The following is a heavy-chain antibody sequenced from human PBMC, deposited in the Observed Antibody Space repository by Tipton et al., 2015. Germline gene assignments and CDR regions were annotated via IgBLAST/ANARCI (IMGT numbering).Heavy chain of an antibody. CDR3: ARIRGRYVMDS. CDR1: GGSISSYY. Sequence: TLSLTCTVSGGSISSYYWSWIRQPPGKGLEWIGYIYYSGSTNYNPSLKSRVTISVDTSKNQFSLKLSSVTAADTAVYYCARIRGRYVMDSWGQGTLVTVSS. J-gene: IGHJ4*02. V-gene: IGHV4-59*01. D-gene: IGHD3-16*01. CDR2: IYYSGST.